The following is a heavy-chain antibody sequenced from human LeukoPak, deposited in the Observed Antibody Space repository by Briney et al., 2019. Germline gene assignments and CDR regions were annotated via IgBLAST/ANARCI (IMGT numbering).Heavy chain of an antibody. J-gene: IGHJ4*02. CDR1: GFTFSSYA. V-gene: IGHV3-23*01. Sequence: GGSLRLSCAASGFTFSSYAMSWVRQAPGRGLEWVSAISGSGGSTYYADSVKGRFTISRDNSKNTLYLQMNSLRAEDTAVYYCAKGGARKDSISYFDYWGQGTLVTVSS. CDR3: AKGGARKDSISYFDY. CDR2: ISGSGGST. D-gene: IGHD5-12*01.